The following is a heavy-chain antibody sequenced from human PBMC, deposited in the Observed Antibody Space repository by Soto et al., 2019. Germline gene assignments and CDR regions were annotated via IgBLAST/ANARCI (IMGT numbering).Heavy chain of an antibody. V-gene: IGHV3-21*01. CDR2: ITNSDYT. CDR3: TLYDALFFDF. CDR1: GFTFNIFN. J-gene: IGHJ4*02. Sequence: GWSLRLSCAASGFTFNIFNMNWVRQAPGKGLEWVSSITNSDYTSYADSVKGRFTISRDNAKKSLYLQMNSLRAEDTAVYYCTLYDALFFDFWGQGALVTVSS. D-gene: IGHD2-8*01.